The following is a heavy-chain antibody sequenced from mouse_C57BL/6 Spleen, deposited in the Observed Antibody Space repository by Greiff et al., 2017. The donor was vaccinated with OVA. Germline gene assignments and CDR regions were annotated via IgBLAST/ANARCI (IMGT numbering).Heavy chain of an antibody. CDR2: INPNNGGT. Sequence: EVKLQQSGPELVKPGASVKISCKASGYTFTDYYMNWVKQSHGKSLEWIGDINPNNGGTSYNQKFKGKATLTVDKSSSTAYMELRSLTSEDSAVYYCARGDYDYEDAMDYWGQGTSVTVSS. D-gene: IGHD2-4*01. J-gene: IGHJ4*01. CDR3: ARGDYDYEDAMDY. CDR1: GYTFTDYY. V-gene: IGHV1-26*01.